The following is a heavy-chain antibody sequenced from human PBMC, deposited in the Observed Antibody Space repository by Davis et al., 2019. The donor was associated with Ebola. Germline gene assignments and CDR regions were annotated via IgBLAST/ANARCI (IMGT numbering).Heavy chain of an antibody. J-gene: IGHJ5*02. Sequence: GESLKISCAASGFTFTNFAMSWARQAPGEGLEWVSYISSSSTTIYYADSVKGRFTISIDNAKNSLYLQMNSLRDEDTAVYYCTTWRIVGTTTPWGQGTLVTVSS. D-gene: IGHD1-26*01. CDR1: GFTFTNFA. CDR3: TTWRIVGTTTP. V-gene: IGHV3-48*02. CDR2: ISSSSTTI.